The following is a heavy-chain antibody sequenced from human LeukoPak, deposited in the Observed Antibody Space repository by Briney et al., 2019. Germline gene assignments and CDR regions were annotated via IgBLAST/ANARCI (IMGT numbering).Heavy chain of an antibody. D-gene: IGHD1-26*01. J-gene: IGHJ4*02. V-gene: IGHV1-2*02. CDR3: ARAYIVGATGAYYFDY. CDR1: GYTFTGYY. CDR2: INPNSGGT. Sequence: ASVKVSCKASGYTFTGYYMHWVRQAPGQGLEWMGWINPNSGGTNYAQKFQGRVTMTRDTSISTAYMELSRLRSDDTAVYYCARAYIVGATGAYYFDYWGQGTLVTVSS.